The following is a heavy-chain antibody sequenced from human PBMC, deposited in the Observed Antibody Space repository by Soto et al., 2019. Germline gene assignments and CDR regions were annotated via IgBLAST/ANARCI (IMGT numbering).Heavy chain of an antibody. CDR3: TRAAPRYCSDTTCHSGRHY. CDR2: INHSGNT. CDR1: GGSFSGYY. D-gene: IGHD2-15*01. Sequence: PSETLSLTCAVYGGSFSGYYWSWIRQPPGKGLEWIGEINHSGNTNYNPSLKSRVTISVDTSKNQFSLKLNSVTAADTAVYYCTRAAPRYCSDTTCHSGRHYWCPGTLVTGSS. J-gene: IGHJ4*02. V-gene: IGHV4-34*01.